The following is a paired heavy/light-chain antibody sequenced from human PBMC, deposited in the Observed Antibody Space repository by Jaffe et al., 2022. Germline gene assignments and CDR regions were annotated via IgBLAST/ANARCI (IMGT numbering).Heavy chain of an antibody. CDR2: IRSKAYGGTT. V-gene: IGHV3-49*03. J-gene: IGHJ4*02. CDR3: TRGGMLNDYIWGSYRYADFDY. Sequence: EVQLVESGGGLVQPGRSLRLSCTASGFTFGDYAMSWFRQAPGKGLEWVGFIRSKAYGGTTEYAASVKGRFTISRDDSKSIAYLQMNSLKTEDTAVYYCTRGGMLNDYIWGSYRYADFDYWGQGTLVTVSS. CDR1: GFTFGDYA. D-gene: IGHD3-16*02.
Light chain of an antibody. J-gene: IGKJ4*01. CDR3: QQYNSYPPT. Sequence: DIQMTQSPSSLSASVGDRVTITCRASQGISNYLAWFQQKPGKAPKSLIYAASSLQSGVPSKFSGSGSGTDFTLTISSLQPEDFATYYCQQYNSYPPTFGGGTKVEIK. CDR1: QGISNY. V-gene: IGKV1-16*02. CDR2: AAS.